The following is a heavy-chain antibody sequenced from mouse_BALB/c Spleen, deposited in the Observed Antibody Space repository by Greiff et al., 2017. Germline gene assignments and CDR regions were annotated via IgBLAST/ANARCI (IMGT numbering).Heavy chain of an antibody. D-gene: IGHD2-3*01. Sequence: VQLKESGGGLVKPGGSLKLSCAASGFTFSSYAMSWVRQTPEKRLEWVASISSGGSTYYPDSVKGRFTISRDNARNILYLQMSSLRSEDTAMYYCARGDDDGYYYAMDYWGQGTSVTVSS. CDR2: ISSGGST. CDR1: GFTFSSYA. V-gene: IGHV5-6-5*01. J-gene: IGHJ4*01. CDR3: ARGDDDGYYYAMDY.